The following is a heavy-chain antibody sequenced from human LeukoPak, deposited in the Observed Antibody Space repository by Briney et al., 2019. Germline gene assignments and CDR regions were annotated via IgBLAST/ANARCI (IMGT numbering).Heavy chain of an antibody. D-gene: IGHD1-26*01. CDR3: ARDRYSGSYYYYYYGMDV. Sequence: GASVKVSCKASGYTFTSYYMHWVRQAPGQGLEWMGIINPSGGSTSYAQKFQGRVTMTRDTSTSTVYMELSSLRSEDTAVYYCARDRYSGSYYYYYYGMDVWGQGTTVTVSS. J-gene: IGHJ6*02. CDR1: GYTFTSYY. CDR2: INPSGGST. V-gene: IGHV1-46*01.